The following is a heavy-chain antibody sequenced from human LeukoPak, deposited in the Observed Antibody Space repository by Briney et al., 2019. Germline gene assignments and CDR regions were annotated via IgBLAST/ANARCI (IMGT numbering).Heavy chain of an antibody. J-gene: IGHJ4*02. Sequence: GRSLRLSCAASGLTFSSYGMHWVRQAPGKGLEWVAVISYDGSNKYYADSVKGRFTISRDNSKNTLYLQMNSLRAEDTAVYYCAKDLEAVTMIVPYWGQGTLVTASS. CDR1: GLTFSSYG. V-gene: IGHV3-30*18. CDR2: ISYDGSNK. CDR3: AKDLEAVTMIVPY. D-gene: IGHD3-22*01.